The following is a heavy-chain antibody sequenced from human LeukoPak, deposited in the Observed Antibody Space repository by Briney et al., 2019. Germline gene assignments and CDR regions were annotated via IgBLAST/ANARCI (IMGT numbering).Heavy chain of an antibody. CDR3: ARESSVAPFDY. J-gene: IGHJ4*02. CDR1: GFTFSSYA. V-gene: IGHV3-30*04. D-gene: IGHD5-12*01. CDR2: ISYDGSNK. Sequence: GGSLRLCCAASGFTFSSYAMHWVRQAPGKGLEWVAVISYDGSNKYYADSVKGRFTISRDNSKNTLYLQTNSLRAEDTAVYYCARESSVAPFDYWGQGTLVTVSS.